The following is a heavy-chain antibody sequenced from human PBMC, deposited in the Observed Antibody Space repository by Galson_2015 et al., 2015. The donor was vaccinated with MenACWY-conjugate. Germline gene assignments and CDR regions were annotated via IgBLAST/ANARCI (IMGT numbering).Heavy chain of an antibody. Sequence: SLRLSCAASGFTFSRYWMHWVRQSPGKGLVWVSRINSDGSAADYADSVKGRFTISRDNAKNTLYLQMNSLRAEDTAVYYCATYCSSPSCYVNGAYWGQGTLVTVSS. V-gene: IGHV3-74*01. CDR2: INSDGSAA. CDR3: ATYCSSPSCYVNGAY. J-gene: IGHJ4*02. CDR1: GFTFSRYW. D-gene: IGHD2-2*01.